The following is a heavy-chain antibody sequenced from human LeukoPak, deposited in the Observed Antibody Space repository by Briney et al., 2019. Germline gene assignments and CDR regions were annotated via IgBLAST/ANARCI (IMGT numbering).Heavy chain of an antibody. CDR2: IKQDGSEK. D-gene: IGHD3-10*01. V-gene: IGHV3-7*05. J-gene: IGHJ4*02. CDR1: GFTFSSSW. CDR3: AREAGIPASTQQGPTSVDY. Sequence: GGSLRLSCAASGFTFSSSWMSWVRQAPGKGLEWVANIKQDGSEKYCVDSVKGRFTISRDNAKNSLYLQMDSLRAEDTAVYYCAREAGIPASTQQGPTSVDYWGQGTLVTVSS.